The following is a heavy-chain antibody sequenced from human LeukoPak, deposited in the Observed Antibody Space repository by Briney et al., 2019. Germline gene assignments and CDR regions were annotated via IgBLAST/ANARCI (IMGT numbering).Heavy chain of an antibody. D-gene: IGHD3-22*01. V-gene: IGHV1-8*01. CDR3: AKSSGDYFFDY. J-gene: IGHJ4*02. CDR1: GYNFNNHD. CDR2: MNPNSGNA. Sequence: ASVKVSCKASGYNFNNHDINWVRQATGQGLEWLGRMNPNSGNAGYAQKLQGRVTMTWDSSTNTAYLEVTALRSDDTAVYYGAKSSGDYFFDYWGQGTLVTVSS.